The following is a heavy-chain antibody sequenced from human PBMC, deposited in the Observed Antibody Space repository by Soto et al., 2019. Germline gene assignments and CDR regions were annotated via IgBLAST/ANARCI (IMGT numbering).Heavy chain of an antibody. Sequence: GGSLRLSCAASGFTVSSNYMSWVRQAPGKGLEWVSVIYSGGSTYYADSVKGRFTISRHNSKNTLYLQMNSLRAEDTAVYYCASAYCSSTSCYQFHPDYWGQGTLVTVSS. V-gene: IGHV3-53*04. CDR2: IYSGGST. D-gene: IGHD2-2*01. CDR1: GFTVSSNY. J-gene: IGHJ4*02. CDR3: ASAYCSSTSCYQFHPDY.